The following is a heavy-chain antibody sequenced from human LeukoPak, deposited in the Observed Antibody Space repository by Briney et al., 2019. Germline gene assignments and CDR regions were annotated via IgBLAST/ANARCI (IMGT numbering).Heavy chain of an antibody. Sequence: SETLSLTCTVSGGSISSYYWSWIRQPPGKGLEWIGYISYSGSTNYNPSLKSRVTISVDTSKNQFSLKLSSVTAADTAVYYCARGRGYSGYDSYYFDYWGQGTLVTVSS. CDR3: ARGRGYSGYDSYYFDY. CDR2: ISYSGST. CDR1: GGSISSYY. J-gene: IGHJ4*02. V-gene: IGHV4-59*12. D-gene: IGHD5-12*01.